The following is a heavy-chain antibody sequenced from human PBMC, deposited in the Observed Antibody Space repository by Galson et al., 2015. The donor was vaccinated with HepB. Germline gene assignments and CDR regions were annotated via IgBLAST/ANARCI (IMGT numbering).Heavy chain of an antibody. D-gene: IGHD3-10*01. J-gene: IGHJ4*02. CDR2: IWYDGSNK. Sequence: SLRLSCAASGFTFSSYGMHWVRQAPGKGLEWVAVIWYDGSNKYYADSVKGRFTISRDNSKNTLYLQMNSLRAEDTAVYYCARARGPVRGVIVPNDYWGQGTLVTVSS. V-gene: IGHV3-33*01. CDR3: ARARGPVRGVIVPNDY. CDR1: GFTFSSYG.